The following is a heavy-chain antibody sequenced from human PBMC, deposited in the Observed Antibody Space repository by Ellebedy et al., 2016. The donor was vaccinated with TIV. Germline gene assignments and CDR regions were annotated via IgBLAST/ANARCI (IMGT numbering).Heavy chain of an antibody. D-gene: IGHD7-27*01. V-gene: IGHV5-51*01. J-gene: IGHJ3*02. CDR3: ARRRELGPFAI. CDR1: GYSFTTNW. CDR2: IYLGNSDT. Sequence: GESLKISXEGSGYSFTTNWIGWVRQMPGKGLEWMGVIYLGNSDTRYSPSFQGQVTISADKSISTAYLQWSSLKASDTAIYYCARRRELGPFAIWGQGTMVTVSS.